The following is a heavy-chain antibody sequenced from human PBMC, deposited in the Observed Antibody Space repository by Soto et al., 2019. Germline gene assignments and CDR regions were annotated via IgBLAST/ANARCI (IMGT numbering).Heavy chain of an antibody. V-gene: IGHV3-74*02. Sequence: EVQLVESGGGLVRPGGSLRLSCAASGFTFSSYWMHWVRQAPGKGLVWVSRMNEDGGTTDYADSVKGRFTISRENDKNTLYRQMNRLRVEETAVYYCASDLSGRADVWGQGTTVTVSS. J-gene: IGHJ6*02. D-gene: IGHD3-10*01. CDR2: MNEDGGTT. CDR1: GFTFSSYW. CDR3: ASDLSGRADV.